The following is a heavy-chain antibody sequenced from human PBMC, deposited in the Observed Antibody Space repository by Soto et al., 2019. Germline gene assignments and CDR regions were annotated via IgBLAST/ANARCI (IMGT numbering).Heavy chain of an antibody. Sequence: QELLVESGGGVVQPGRSLRLSCAASGFTFRTYGMHWVRQAPGKGLEWVAVISYDGSTEYYGDSVKGRFSISRDNSKNTVYLQMDRLRAEETAVYSCAKDRFSHNSGSVDYWGRGTLVTVS. CDR2: ISYDGSTE. D-gene: IGHD3-10*01. CDR3: AKDRFSHNSGSVDY. J-gene: IGHJ4*02. CDR1: GFTFRTYG. V-gene: IGHV3-30*18.